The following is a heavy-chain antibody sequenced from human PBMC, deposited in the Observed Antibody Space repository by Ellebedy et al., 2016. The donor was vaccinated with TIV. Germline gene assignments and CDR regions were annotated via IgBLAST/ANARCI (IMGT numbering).Heavy chain of an antibody. Sequence: MPSETLSLTCTVSGASISGYYWTWIRQPPGQGLEWIGDIHHSGNSHIHPSLKSRVTLSLDTSKNQFSLDLSSVTAADTATYYCARDLGRYGMDVWGQGTTVTVSS. CDR3: ARDLGRYGMDV. CDR1: GASISGYY. J-gene: IGHJ6*02. V-gene: IGHV4-59*01. CDR2: IHHSGNS.